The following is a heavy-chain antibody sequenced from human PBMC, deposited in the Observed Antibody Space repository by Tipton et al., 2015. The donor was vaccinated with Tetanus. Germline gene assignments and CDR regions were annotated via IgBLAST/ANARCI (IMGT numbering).Heavy chain of an antibody. CDR1: GASFSDYY. CDR3: ARANYESSKKGPFDS. D-gene: IGHD3-3*01. V-gene: IGHV4-31*11. CDR2: IFYIGTT. Sequence: TLSLTCAVYGASFSDYYWSWIRQHPGKGPEWLGYIFYIGTTYYNPSLQSRISISADTSKNQFSLRLTSVTAADTAVYYCARANYESSKKGPFDSWGQGTLVIVSS. J-gene: IGHJ4*02.